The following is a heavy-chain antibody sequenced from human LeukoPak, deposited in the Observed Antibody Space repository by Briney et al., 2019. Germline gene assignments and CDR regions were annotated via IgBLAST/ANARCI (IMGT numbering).Heavy chain of an antibody. CDR2: ISVGRGDS. V-gene: IGHV1-3*03. CDR3: AREAPPFNARGYCSGGSCYSGLGYYYMDV. Sequence: ASVKVSCKASGYTFTSYTIHWVRQAPGQSLEWMGWISVGRGDSKCSQEFQGRVTLTRDTSATTAYLEVGSLRPEDTAVYYCAREAPPFNARGYCSGGSCYSGLGYYYMDVWGKGTTVTVSS. D-gene: IGHD2-15*01. J-gene: IGHJ6*03. CDR1: GYTFTSYT.